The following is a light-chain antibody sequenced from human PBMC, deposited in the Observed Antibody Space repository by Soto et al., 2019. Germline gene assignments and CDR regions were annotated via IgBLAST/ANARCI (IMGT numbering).Light chain of an antibody. CDR3: QSYDSSLSGSV. CDR2: GNS. CDR1: SSNIGAGYD. V-gene: IGLV1-40*01. Sequence: QSVLTQPPSVSGAPGQRVTISCTGSSSNIGAGYDVHWYQQLPGTAPKLLIYGNSNRPSGVPDRFSGSKSGTSASLAITGLQAEEEADYYYQSYDSSLSGSVFGGGTQLTVL. J-gene: IGLJ3*02.